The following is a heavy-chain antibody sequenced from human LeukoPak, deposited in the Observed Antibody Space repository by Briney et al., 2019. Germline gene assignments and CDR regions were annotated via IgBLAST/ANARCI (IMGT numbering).Heavy chain of an antibody. CDR2: ISYDGSNK. CDR1: GFTFSSYG. CDR3: AAYYYDGSCQGDY. V-gene: IGHV3-30*03. Sequence: GGSLRLSCAASGFTFSSYGMHWVRQAPGKGLEWVAAISYDGSNKYYADSVKGRFTISRDNSKNSLYLQMNSLRAEDTAVYYCAAYYYDGSCQGDYWGQGTLVTVAS. D-gene: IGHD3-22*01. J-gene: IGHJ4*02.